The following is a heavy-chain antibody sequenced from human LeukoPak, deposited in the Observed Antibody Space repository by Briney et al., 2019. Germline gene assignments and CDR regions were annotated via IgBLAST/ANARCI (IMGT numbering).Heavy chain of an antibody. CDR3: ARDLGSYSSGWYMGFDY. CDR2: ISTRGGST. J-gene: IGHJ4*02. D-gene: IGHD6-19*01. Sequence: GGSLRLSCAASGFTFSSYGMSWVRQAPGKGLEWVTAISTRGGSTYYADSVKGRFTISRDNAENSLYLQVNSLRVEDTAIYYCARDLGSYSSGWYMGFDYWGQGTLVTVSS. V-gene: IGHV3-23*01. CDR1: GFTFSSYG.